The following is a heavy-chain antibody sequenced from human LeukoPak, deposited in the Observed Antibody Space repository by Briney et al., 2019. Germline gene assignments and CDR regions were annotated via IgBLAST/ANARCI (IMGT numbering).Heavy chain of an antibody. CDR3: ARFSYSSGYYNTFDI. D-gene: IGHD6-19*01. Sequence: TSETLSFTCTVSGGSISSYYWSWIRQPPGKGLEWIGYIYYRGSTKYNPSLKSRVTISVDTSKNQFSLKLSSVTAADTAVYYCARFSYSSGYYNTFDIWGQGTMVTVSS. V-gene: IGHV4-59*08. J-gene: IGHJ3*02. CDR2: IYYRGST. CDR1: GGSISSYY.